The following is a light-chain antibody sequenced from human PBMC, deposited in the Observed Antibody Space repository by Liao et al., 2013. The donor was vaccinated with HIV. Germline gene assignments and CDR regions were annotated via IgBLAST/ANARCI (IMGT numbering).Light chain of an antibody. V-gene: IGLV3-21*01. CDR2: YDS. Sequence: SYVLTQPPSVSVAPGKTARITCGGNNIGSKSVHWYHQKPGQAPVSLIHYDSDRPSGIPERFSGSNSGNTATLTISGTQAMDEADYYCQAWDSSIYVVFGGGTKLTVL. CDR3: QAWDSSIYVV. CDR1: NIGSKS. J-gene: IGLJ2*01.